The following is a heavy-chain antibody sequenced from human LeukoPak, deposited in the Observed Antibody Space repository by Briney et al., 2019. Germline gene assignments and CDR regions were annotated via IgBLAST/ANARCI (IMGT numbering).Heavy chain of an antibody. CDR1: GGSFSGYY. J-gene: IGHJ4*02. V-gene: IGHV4-34*01. D-gene: IGHD1-26*01. CDR2: INHSGSI. Sequence: KPSETLSLTCAVYGGSFSGYYWSWIRQPPGKGLEWIGEINHSGSINYNPSLKSRVTISVDTSKNQFSLKLSSVTAADTAVYYCRATGIVGATPGYFDYWGQGTLVTVSS. CDR3: RATGIVGATPGYFDY.